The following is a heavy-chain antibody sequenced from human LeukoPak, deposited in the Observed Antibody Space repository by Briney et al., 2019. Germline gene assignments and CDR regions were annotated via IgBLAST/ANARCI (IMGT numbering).Heavy chain of an antibody. J-gene: IGHJ4*02. V-gene: IGHV3-11*06. CDR2: ISSSSRYT. D-gene: IGHD2-15*01. CDR1: GFTFSDYY. Sequence: GGSLRLSCAASGFTFSDYYMSWIRQAPGKGLEWVSYISSSSRYTDYADSVKGRFTLSRGNAKNSLYLQMNSLRAEDTAVYYCVRGAYCNGGSCYGGYWGQGTLVTVSS. CDR3: VRGAYCNGGSCYGGY.